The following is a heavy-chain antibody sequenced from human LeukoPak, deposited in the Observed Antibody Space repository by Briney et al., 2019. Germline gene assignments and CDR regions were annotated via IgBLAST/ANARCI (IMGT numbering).Heavy chain of an antibody. CDR2: IYSGGST. V-gene: IGHV3-66*01. CDR3: ANTVGVTAFLAY. D-gene: IGHD2-21*02. J-gene: IGHJ4*02. CDR1: GFTVSSNY. Sequence: TGGSLRLSCAASGFTVSSNYMSWVRQAPGKGLEWVSVIYSGGSTHFADSVKGRFTISRDNSKNTLYLQMNSLRTEDTALYYCANTVGVTAFLAYWGQGTLVTVSS.